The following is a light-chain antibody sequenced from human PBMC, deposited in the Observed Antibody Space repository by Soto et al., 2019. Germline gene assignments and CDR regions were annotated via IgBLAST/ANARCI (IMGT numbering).Light chain of an antibody. CDR3: EQANSFPPFS. CDR2: AAS. V-gene: IGKV1D-12*01. J-gene: IGKJ3*01. CDR1: QGISSW. Sequence: DIQMPQSPSSVSASVGDRVTITCRASQGISSWLAWYQQKPGKAPKLLIYAASSLQSGVPSRFSGSGSGTDFPLTVGSLQTEDVAAYYCEQANSFPPFSFGPGTKVDIK.